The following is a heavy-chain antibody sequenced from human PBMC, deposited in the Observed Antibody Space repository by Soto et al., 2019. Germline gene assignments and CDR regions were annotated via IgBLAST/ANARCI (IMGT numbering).Heavy chain of an antibody. J-gene: IGHJ4*02. CDR3: AKACDASGYYYERAFDY. D-gene: IGHD3-22*01. CDR2: ISGSGAGA. Sequence: EVQLLESGGGLVQPGGSLRFSCAASGFTFSTYAMAWVRQAPGKGLEWVSAISGSGAGAYLADSVRGRFTISRDNSKNTLDLQMSGLRAEDTALYYCAKACDASGYYYERAFDYWGQGTLVTVSS. CDR1: GFTFSTYA. V-gene: IGHV3-23*01.